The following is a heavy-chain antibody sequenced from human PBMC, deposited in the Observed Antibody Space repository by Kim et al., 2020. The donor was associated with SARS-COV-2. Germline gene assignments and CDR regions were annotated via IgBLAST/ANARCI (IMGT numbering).Heavy chain of an antibody. V-gene: IGHV3-30*14. D-gene: IGHD1-20*01. Sequence: YYLDSGKGRFTISRDNSKNTLYLQMNSLRAEDTAVYYCARDYNWGYYFDFWGQGTLVTVSS. J-gene: IGHJ4*02. CDR3: ARDYNWGYYFDF.